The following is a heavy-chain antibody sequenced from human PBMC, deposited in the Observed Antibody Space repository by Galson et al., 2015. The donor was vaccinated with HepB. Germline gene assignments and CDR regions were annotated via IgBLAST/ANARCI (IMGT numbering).Heavy chain of an antibody. Sequence: SLRLSCAASGFTFSSYAMSWVRQAPGKGLEWVAKMKEDGSVKYYVDSVRGRFTISTDNAENSLHLQMNSLRVEDSAVYYCVRESYIWGQGALVTVSS. CDR3: VRESYI. CDR1: GFTFSSYA. V-gene: IGHV3-7*01. CDR2: MKEDGSVK. D-gene: IGHD3-10*01. J-gene: IGHJ4*02.